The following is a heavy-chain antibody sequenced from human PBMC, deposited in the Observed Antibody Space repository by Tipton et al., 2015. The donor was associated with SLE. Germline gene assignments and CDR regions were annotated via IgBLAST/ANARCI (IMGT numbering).Heavy chain of an antibody. D-gene: IGHD6-13*01. J-gene: IGHJ3*02. CDR2: ISSSSSYT. CDR1: GFTFSSFW. CDR3: ARDSAGRAFDI. Sequence: SLRLSCAASGFTFSSFWMSWIRQAPGKGLEWVSYISSSSSYTNYADSVKGRFTISRDNAKNSLYLQMNSLRAEDTAVYYCARDSAGRAFDIWGQGTMVTVSS. V-gene: IGHV3-11*05.